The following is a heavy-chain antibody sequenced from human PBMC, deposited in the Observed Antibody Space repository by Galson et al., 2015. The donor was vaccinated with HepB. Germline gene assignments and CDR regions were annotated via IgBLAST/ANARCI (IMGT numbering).Heavy chain of an antibody. CDR2: ISISGFST. D-gene: IGHD2-21*02. V-gene: IGHV3-23*01. CDR1: GFPFSGSA. Sequence: SLRLSCAGSGFPFSGSAMSWVRQTPAKGLEWVAGISISGFSTFYADAVRGRLTISRDISNNTLYLQMDSLRTDDTAVYYCALGGDRQYLDYWGQGARVTVSS. J-gene: IGHJ4*02. CDR3: ALGGDRQYLDY.